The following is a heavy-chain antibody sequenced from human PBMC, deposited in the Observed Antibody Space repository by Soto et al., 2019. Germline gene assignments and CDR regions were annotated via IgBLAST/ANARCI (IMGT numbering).Heavy chain of an antibody. CDR3: ARDGPWMDSYGYWYGMDV. J-gene: IGHJ6*02. D-gene: IGHD5-18*01. CDR2: IGTAGDT. V-gene: IGHV3-13*01. CDR1: GFPFSSYD. Sequence: PGGSLRLSCSASGFPFSSYDMHWVRPATGKGLEWVSAIGTAGDTYYPGSVKGRFTISRENAKNSLYLQMNSLRAEDTAVYYCARDGPWMDSYGYWYGMDVWGQGTTVTVSS.